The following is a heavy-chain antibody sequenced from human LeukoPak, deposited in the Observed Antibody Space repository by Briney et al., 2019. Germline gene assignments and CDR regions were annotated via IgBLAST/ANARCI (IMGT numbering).Heavy chain of an antibody. J-gene: IGHJ3*02. CDR3: LTIVETPIDAFDI. CDR1: GFTFSKYW. V-gene: IGHV3-74*01. Sequence: EGSPRLSCAASGFTFSKYWLHWVRQPPGRGLVWLARIDPDDKSTSYADSVKGRFTISIDDAKETLFLQMNSLTAEDTAVYYCLTIVETPIDAFDIWGQGAMVTVSS. D-gene: IGHD4-23*01. CDR2: IDPDDKST.